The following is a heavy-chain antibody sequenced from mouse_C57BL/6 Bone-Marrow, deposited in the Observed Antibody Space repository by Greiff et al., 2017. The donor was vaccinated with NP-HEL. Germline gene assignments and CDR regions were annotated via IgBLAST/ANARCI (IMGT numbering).Heavy chain of an antibody. J-gene: IGHJ2*01. V-gene: IGHV1-81*01. CDR2: IYPRSGNT. Sequence: VKLQESGAELARPGASVKLSCKASGYTFTSYGISWVKQRPGQGLEWIGEIYPRSGNTYYNEKFKGKATLTADKSSSTAYMELRSLTSEDSAVYFCARHWDGCDYWGQGTTLTVSS. CDR1: GYTFTSYG. CDR3: ARHWDGCDY. D-gene: IGHD2-3*01.